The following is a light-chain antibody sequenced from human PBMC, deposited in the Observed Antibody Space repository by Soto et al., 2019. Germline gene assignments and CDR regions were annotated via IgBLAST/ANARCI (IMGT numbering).Light chain of an antibody. CDR2: DAS. V-gene: IGKV3-11*01. J-gene: IGKJ1*01. Sequence: EIVLTQSPATLSLSPGERATLACRASPRVSSYLAWYQQKAGQAPRLLIYDASNRATGIPARFSGSGSGTDLTLTISSLEPEDVAVYYCQQRSNWPWPFGQGTKVEI. CDR1: PRVSSY. CDR3: QQRSNWPWP.